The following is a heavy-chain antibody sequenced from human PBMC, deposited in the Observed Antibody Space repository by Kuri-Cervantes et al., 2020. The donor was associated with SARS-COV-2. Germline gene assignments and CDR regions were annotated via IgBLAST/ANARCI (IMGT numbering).Heavy chain of an antibody. V-gene: IGHV3-21*01. Sequence: LSLTCAASGFTFSSYSMNWVRQAPGKGLEWVSSISSSSSYIYYADSVKGRFTISRDNAKNSLYLQMNSLRAEDTAVYYCARVRNDYYYYYMDVWGKGTTVTVSS. CDR3: ARVRNDYYYYYMDV. J-gene: IGHJ6*03. CDR2: ISSSSSYI. CDR1: GFTFSSYS.